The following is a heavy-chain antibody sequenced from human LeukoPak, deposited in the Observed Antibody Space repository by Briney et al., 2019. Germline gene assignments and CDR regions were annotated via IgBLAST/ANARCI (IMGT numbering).Heavy chain of an antibody. D-gene: IGHD6-19*01. V-gene: IGHV3-7*02. CDR1: GFTLSTCW. J-gene: IGHJ6*02. CDR3: ARGGVAVGMDV. CDR2: IKEDGREK. Sequence: GSLRLSCGASGFTLSTCWVHWVRQAPGKGLEWVANIKEDGREKYYVDSVKGRFTISRDNAKNSVYLQMNSLRAEDTAVYYCARGGVAVGMDVWGQGTTVTVSS.